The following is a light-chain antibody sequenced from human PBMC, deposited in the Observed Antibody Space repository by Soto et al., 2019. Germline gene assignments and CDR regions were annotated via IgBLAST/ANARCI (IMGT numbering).Light chain of an antibody. J-gene: IGKJ1*01. V-gene: IGKV1-27*01. Sequence: DIQMTQSPSSLSASVGDRVTITCRASQGISNYLAWYQQKPGKVPKLLIYAASTLQSGVPSRFSGSGSGTDFTLTISILQPEDVATYYCQMYNSAPRTFGQGTKVEIK. CDR1: QGISNY. CDR2: AAS. CDR3: QMYNSAPRT.